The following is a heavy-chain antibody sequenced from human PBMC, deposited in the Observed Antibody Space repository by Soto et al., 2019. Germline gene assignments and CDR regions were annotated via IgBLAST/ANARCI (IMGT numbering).Heavy chain of an antibody. CDR1: GENVSRSSAA. D-gene: IGHD6-6*01. Sequence: SQTLSLTCAISGENVSRSSAAWNWIRQSPSRGLEWLGRTYYRSKWYKDYAGSVKSRIIINPDTSKNQVSLQLNSVTPEDTAVYFCARDGADRPWWFDPWGQGTLVTVSS. CDR2: TYYRSKWYK. V-gene: IGHV6-1*01. CDR3: ARDGADRPWWFDP. J-gene: IGHJ5*02.